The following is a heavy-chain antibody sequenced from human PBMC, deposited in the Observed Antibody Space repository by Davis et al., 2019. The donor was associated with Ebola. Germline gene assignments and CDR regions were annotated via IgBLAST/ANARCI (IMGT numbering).Heavy chain of an antibody. J-gene: IGHJ3*02. CDR2: INSDASNT. V-gene: IGHV3-74*01. D-gene: IGHD2-21*02. CDR3: TTLTAMSAFDI. Sequence: GESLKISCAASGFTFSSYWMHWVRQAPGKGLVWVSHINSDASNTGYADSVKGRFTISRDNAKNTVHLQMNSLTVEDAAVYYCTTLTAMSAFDIWGQGTIVTVSS. CDR1: GFTFSSYW.